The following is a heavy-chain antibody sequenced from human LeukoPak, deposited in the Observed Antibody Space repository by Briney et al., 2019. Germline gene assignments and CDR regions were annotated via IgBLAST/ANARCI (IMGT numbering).Heavy chain of an antibody. V-gene: IGHV4-39*07. CDR1: GGSISRSSYY. J-gene: IGHJ4*02. CDR2: IYYSGST. Sequence: SETLSLICTVSGGSISRSSYYWGWIRQPPGKGLEWIGSIYYSGSTYYNPSLKSRVTISVDTSKNQFSLKLSSVTAADTAVYYWARVRPRGSGSFHWGQGTLVTVSS. CDR3: ARVRPRGSGSFH. D-gene: IGHD3-10*01.